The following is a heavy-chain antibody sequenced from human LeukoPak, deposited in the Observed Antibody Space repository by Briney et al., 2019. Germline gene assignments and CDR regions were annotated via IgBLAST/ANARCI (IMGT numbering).Heavy chain of an antibody. D-gene: IGHD6-13*01. CDR3: AMGRAYSSSWLSWFDP. J-gene: IGHJ5*02. Sequence: SQTLSLTCTVSGGSISSGGYYWSWIRQHPGKGLEWIGYIYYSGSTYYNPSLKSRVTISVDTSKNQFSLKLSSVTAADTAVYYCAMGRAYSSSWLSWFDPWGQGTLVTVSS. CDR2: IYYSGST. CDR1: GGSISSGGYY. V-gene: IGHV4-31*03.